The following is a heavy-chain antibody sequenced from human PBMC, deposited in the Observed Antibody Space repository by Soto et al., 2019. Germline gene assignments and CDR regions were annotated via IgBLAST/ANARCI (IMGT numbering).Heavy chain of an antibody. CDR3: AKGYSSSWYLNNWFDP. J-gene: IGHJ5*02. V-gene: IGHV3-9*01. D-gene: IGHD6-13*01. Sequence: DVQLVESGGGLVQPGRSLRLSCAASGFTFDDYAMHWVRQAPGKGLEWVSGISWNSGSIGYADSVKGRFTISRDNAKNSLYLQMNSLRAEDTALYYCAKGYSSSWYLNNWFDPWGQGTLVTVSS. CDR2: ISWNSGSI. CDR1: GFTFDDYA.